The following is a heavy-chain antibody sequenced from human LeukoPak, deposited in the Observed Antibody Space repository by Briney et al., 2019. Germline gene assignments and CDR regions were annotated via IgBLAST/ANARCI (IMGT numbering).Heavy chain of an antibody. V-gene: IGHV4-4*07. CDR1: GGSISSYY. J-gene: IGHJ2*01. CDR2: IYSSGSP. CDR3: ARVCGYCSSTSCYLKYFDL. D-gene: IGHD2-2*01. Sequence: SETLSLTCTVSGGSISSYYWSWIRQPAGKGLEWIGRIYSSGSPNYNPSRKSRVTMAVDTSKNQFSLKLSSLTAADTAVYYCARVCGYCSSTSCYLKYFDLWGRGTLVTVSS.